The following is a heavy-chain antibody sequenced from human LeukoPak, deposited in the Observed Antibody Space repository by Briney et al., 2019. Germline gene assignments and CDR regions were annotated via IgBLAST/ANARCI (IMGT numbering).Heavy chain of an antibody. Sequence: GRSLRLSCAASGFTFDDYAMHWVRQAPGKGLEWVSGISWNSGSIGYADSVKGRFTISRDNAKNSLYLQMNSLRDEDTAVYYCAKGQYYNILTGFYVRRGLDYWGQGTLVTVSS. D-gene: IGHD3-9*01. CDR2: ISWNSGSI. V-gene: IGHV3-9*01. J-gene: IGHJ4*02. CDR3: AKGQYYNILTGFYVRRGLDY. CDR1: GFTFDDYA.